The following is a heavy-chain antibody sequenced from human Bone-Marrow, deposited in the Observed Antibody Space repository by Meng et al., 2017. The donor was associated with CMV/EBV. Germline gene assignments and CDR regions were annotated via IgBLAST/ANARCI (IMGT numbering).Heavy chain of an antibody. D-gene: IGHD5-18*01. CDR2: ISGSGSTI. Sequence: GGSLRLSCVASGFTFRSYEMNWVRQAPGKGLEWVSYISGSGSTIYYADSVKGRFTISRDNAKNSLYLQMNSLRAEDTAVYYCARTIKLLNFWGQGTLVTVSS. V-gene: IGHV3-48*03. CDR3: ARTIKLLNF. CDR1: GFTFRSYE. J-gene: IGHJ4*02.